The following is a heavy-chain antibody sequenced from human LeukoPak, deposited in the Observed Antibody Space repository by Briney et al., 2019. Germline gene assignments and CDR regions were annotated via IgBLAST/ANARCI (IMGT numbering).Heavy chain of an antibody. Sequence: GGSLRLSCAASGFMFSKYWMSWVRQVPGEGLEWVANIKQDGSERYYLDSVKGRFTISRDNAKNSLFLHMDSLRAEDTAVYYCATSRDNWGQGTLVTVSS. J-gene: IGHJ4*02. CDR2: IKQDGSER. V-gene: IGHV3-7*01. CDR1: GFMFSKYW. CDR3: ATSRDN.